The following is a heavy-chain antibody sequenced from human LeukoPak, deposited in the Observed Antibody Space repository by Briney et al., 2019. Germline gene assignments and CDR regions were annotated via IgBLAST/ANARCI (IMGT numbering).Heavy chain of an antibody. CDR3: ARDXXFGXXFDY. CDR2: ISWNSGSI. CDR1: GFSFDDYA. V-gene: IGHV3-9*01. Sequence: PGRSLRLSCAASGFSFDDYAMHWVRQAPGKGLEWVSGISWNSGSIGYADSVRGRFSISRDNAKSSLYLQMSTLRVEDTAIYYCARDXXFGXXFDYW. J-gene: IGHJ4*01. D-gene: IGHD3-16*01.